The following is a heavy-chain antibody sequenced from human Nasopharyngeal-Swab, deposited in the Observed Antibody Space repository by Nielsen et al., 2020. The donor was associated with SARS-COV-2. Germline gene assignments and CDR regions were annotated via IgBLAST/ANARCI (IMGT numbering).Heavy chain of an antibody. CDR2: ISYDGSNK. Sequence: GESLKTSCAASGFTFSSYAMHWVRQAPGKGLEWVAVISYDGSNKYYADSVKGRFTISRDNSKNTLYLQMNSLRAEDTAVYYCARDDTVVSPWSYYYYGMDVWGQGTTVTVSS. CDR1: GFTFSSYA. CDR3: ARDDTVVSPWSYYYYGMDV. V-gene: IGHV3-30-3*01. J-gene: IGHJ6*02. D-gene: IGHD4-23*01.